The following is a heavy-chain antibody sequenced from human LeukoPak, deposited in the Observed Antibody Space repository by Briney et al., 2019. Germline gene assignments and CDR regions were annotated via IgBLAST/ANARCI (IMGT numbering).Heavy chain of an antibody. CDR3: ARSDDGDYGSFDY. D-gene: IGHD4-17*01. J-gene: IGHJ4*02. V-gene: IGHV4-39*01. CDR2: IYYSGST. Sequence: SETLSLTCTVSGGSISSSSYYRGWIRQPPGKGLEWIGSIYYSGSTYYNPSLKSRVTISADTSKNQFSLKLSSVTAADTAVYYCARSDDGDYGSFDYWGQGTLVTVSS. CDR1: GGSISSSSYY.